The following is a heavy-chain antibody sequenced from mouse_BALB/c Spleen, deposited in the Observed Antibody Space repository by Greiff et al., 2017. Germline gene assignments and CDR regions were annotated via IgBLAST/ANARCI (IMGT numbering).Heavy chain of an antibody. J-gene: IGHJ1*01. CDR2: ISSGGST. CDR1: GFTFSSYA. CDR3: ARGYYRYDGGWYFDV. Sequence: EVKLVESGGGLVKPGGSLKLSCAASGFTFSSYAMSWVRQTPEKRLEWVASISSGGSTYYPDSVKGRFTISRDNARNILYLQMSSLRSEDTAMYYCARGYYRYDGGWYFDVWGAGTTVTVSS. D-gene: IGHD2-14*01. V-gene: IGHV5-6-5*01.